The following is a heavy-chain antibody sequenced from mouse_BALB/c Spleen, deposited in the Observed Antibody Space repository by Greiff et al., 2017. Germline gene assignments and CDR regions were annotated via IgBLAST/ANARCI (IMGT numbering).Heavy chain of an antibody. V-gene: IGHV3-2*02. J-gene: IGHJ4*01. Sequence: VQLKQSGPGLVKPSQSLSLTCTVTGYSITSDYAWNWIRQFPGNKLEWMGYISYSGSTSYNPSLKSRISITRDTSKNQFFLQLNSVTTEDTATYYGARQDYYGSGDYAMDYWGQGTSVTVSS. CDR1: GYSITSDYA. CDR3: ARQDYYGSGDYAMDY. CDR2: ISYSGST. D-gene: IGHD1-1*01.